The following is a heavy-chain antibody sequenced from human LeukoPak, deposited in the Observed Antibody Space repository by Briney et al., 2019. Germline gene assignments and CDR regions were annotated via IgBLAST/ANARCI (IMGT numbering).Heavy chain of an antibody. CDR2: IIPIFGTA. CDR1: GGTFSSYA. CDR3: ADSSGYDEDNYFDY. J-gene: IGHJ4*02. V-gene: IGHV1-69*13. Sequence: ASAKVSCKASGGTFSSYAISWVRQAPGQGLEWMGGIIPIFGTANYAQKFQGRVTITADESTSTAYMELSSLRSENTAVYYCADSSGYDEDNYFDYWGEGTLVTVSS. D-gene: IGHD3-22*01.